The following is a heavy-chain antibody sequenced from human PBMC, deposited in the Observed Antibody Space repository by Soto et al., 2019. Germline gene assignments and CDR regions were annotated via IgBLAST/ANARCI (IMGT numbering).Heavy chain of an antibody. Sequence: GGSLRLSCAASGFTFSSYGMHWVRQAPGKGLEWVAVIWYDGSNKYYADSVKGRFTISRDNSKNTLYLQMNSLRAEDTAVYYFARPPRALAARPYYYYMDVWGKGTTVTVSS. CDR3: ARPPRALAARPYYYYMDV. J-gene: IGHJ6*03. CDR2: IWYDGSNK. V-gene: IGHV3-33*01. D-gene: IGHD6-6*01. CDR1: GFTFSSYG.